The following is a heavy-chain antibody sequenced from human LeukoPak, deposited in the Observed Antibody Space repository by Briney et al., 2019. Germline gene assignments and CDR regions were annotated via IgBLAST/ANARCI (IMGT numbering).Heavy chain of an antibody. D-gene: IGHD6-6*01. CDR3: ARTSIAAREADY. CDR2: ISNNGGST. Sequence: GGSLRLSCAASGFTFSRYSMHWVRQAPGKGLEYVSAISNNGGSTYYAKSVKGRFTISRDNSKNTLYLQMGSLRAEDMAVYYCARTSIAAREADYWGQGTLVSVSS. J-gene: IGHJ4*02. V-gene: IGHV3-64*01. CDR1: GFTFSRYS.